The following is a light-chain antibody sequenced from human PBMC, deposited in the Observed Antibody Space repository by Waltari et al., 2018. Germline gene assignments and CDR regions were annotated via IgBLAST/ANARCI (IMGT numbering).Light chain of an antibody. CDR1: ALPRLY. V-gene: IGLV3-25*03. Sequence: SYELTQPPSVSVSPGQTARITCPGDALPRLYAYWYQQKPGQAPVLMISKDTERPSGIPERFSGSSSGTIATLTISGVQAEDEADYYCQSADSSGSYPWVFGGGTKLTVL. J-gene: IGLJ3*02. CDR3: QSADSSGSYPWV. CDR2: KDT.